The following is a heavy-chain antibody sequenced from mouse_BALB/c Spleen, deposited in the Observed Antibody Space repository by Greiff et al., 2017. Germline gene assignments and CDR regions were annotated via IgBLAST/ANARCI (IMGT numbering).Heavy chain of an antibody. CDR2: ISSGSSTI. CDR1: GFTFSSFG. J-gene: IGHJ2*01. Sequence: EVMLVESGGGLVQPGGSRKLSCAASGFTFSSFGMHWVRQAPEKGLEWVAYISSGSSTIYYADTVKGRFTISRDNPKNTLFLQMTSLRSEDTAMYYCARGGMITTGGHFDYWGQGTTLTVSS. V-gene: IGHV5-17*02. CDR3: ARGGMITTGGHFDY. D-gene: IGHD2-4*01.